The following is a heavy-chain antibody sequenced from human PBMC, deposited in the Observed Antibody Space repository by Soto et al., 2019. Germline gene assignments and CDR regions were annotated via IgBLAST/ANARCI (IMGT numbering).Heavy chain of an antibody. Sequence: SETLSLTCTVSGGSISSSSYYWGWIRQPPGKGLEWIGSIYYSGSTYYNPSLKSRVTISVDTSKNQFSLKLSSVTAADTAVYYCAVGRDDFWSGYYDYWGQGTLVTVSS. CDR1: GGSISSSSYY. D-gene: IGHD3-3*01. V-gene: IGHV4-39*01. J-gene: IGHJ4*02. CDR3: AVGRDDFWSGYYDY. CDR2: IYYSGST.